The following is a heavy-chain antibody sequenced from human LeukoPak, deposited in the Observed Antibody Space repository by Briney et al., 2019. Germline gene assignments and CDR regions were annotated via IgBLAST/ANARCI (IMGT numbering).Heavy chain of an antibody. D-gene: IGHD6-19*01. Sequence: PGGSLRLSCVASGFTFSSYSMNWVRQAPGKGLEWVSYISSSSSTIYYGDSVKGRFTISRDNAKNSLYLQMNSLRAEDTAVYYCAKDTGWAVANFIHDAFEIWGQGTMVTVSS. J-gene: IGHJ3*02. CDR2: ISSSSSTI. CDR3: AKDTGWAVANFIHDAFEI. CDR1: GFTFSSYS. V-gene: IGHV3-48*01.